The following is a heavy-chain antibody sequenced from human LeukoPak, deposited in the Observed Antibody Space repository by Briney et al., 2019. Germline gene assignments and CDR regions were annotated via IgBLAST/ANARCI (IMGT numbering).Heavy chain of an antibody. Sequence: SVKVSCKASGGTFSSHAISWVRQAPGQGLEWMGRIIPILGIANYAQKFQGRVTITADKSTSTAYMELSSLRSEDTAVYYCARGSDYYDRSYFDYWGQGTLVTVSS. D-gene: IGHD3-22*01. CDR1: GGTFSSHA. CDR3: ARGSDYYDRSYFDY. CDR2: IIPILGIA. V-gene: IGHV1-69*04. J-gene: IGHJ4*02.